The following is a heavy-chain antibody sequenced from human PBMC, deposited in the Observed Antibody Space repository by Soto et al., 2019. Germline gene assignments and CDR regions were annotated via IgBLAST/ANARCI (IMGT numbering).Heavy chain of an antibody. CDR1: GFTFSSYA. J-gene: IGHJ4*02. D-gene: IGHD3-10*01. CDR2: ISYDGSNK. V-gene: IGHV3-30-3*01. Sequence: QVQLVESGGGVVQPGRSLRLSCAASGFTFSSYAMHWVRQAPGKGLEWVAVISYDGSNKYYADSVKGRFTISRDNSKNTLYLQMNSLRAEDTAVYYCARTDSVGELADFDYWGQGTLVTVSS. CDR3: ARTDSVGELADFDY.